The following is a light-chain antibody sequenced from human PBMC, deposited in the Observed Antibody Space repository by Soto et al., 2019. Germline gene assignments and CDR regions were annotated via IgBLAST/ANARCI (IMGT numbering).Light chain of an antibody. CDR2: GAS. Sequence: IVLTQSPGTLSLSPGQRATISCRASRTVDSTYLAWYQQKPGQAPRLLIYGASTRATGIPARFSGSGSGTEFTLTISSLQSEDFAVYYCQQYNNWPPSITFGQGTRLEIK. CDR3: QQYNNWPPSIT. J-gene: IGKJ5*01. V-gene: IGKV3-15*01. CDR1: RTVDSTY.